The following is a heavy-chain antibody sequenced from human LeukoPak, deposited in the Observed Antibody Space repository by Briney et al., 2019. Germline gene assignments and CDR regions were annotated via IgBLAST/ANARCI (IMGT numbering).Heavy chain of an antibody. Sequence: GGSLRLSCAASGFTFSSYAMSWVRQAPGKGLEWVSSISGSGGSTYYADSVKGRFTISSDKSKNTLYLQMNSLRAEDTAVYYCAKVQYHDFWSGYYTGFDYWGQGTLVTVSS. D-gene: IGHD3-3*01. CDR1: GFTFSSYA. CDR2: ISGSGGST. V-gene: IGHV3-23*01. CDR3: AKVQYHDFWSGYYTGFDY. J-gene: IGHJ4*02.